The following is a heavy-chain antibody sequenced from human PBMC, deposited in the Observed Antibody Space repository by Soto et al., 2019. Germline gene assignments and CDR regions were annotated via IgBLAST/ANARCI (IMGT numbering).Heavy chain of an antibody. V-gene: IGHV1-69*12. CDR3: ARDPPSHYDSGRNFDY. D-gene: IGHD3-9*01. Sequence: QVQLVQSGAEVKKPGSSVKVSCKASGGTFSSYAISWVRQAPGQGLEWMGGIIPIFGIANYAQKFQGRVTITADESTSTAYMELSSLRSEDTAVYYCARDPPSHYDSGRNFDYWGQGTLVTVSS. CDR1: GGTFSSYA. CDR2: IIPIFGIA. J-gene: IGHJ4*02.